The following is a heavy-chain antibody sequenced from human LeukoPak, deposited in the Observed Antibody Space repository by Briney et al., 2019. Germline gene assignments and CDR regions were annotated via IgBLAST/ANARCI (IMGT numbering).Heavy chain of an antibody. CDR3: ARDSDIVVVPAAMGTYYYYYMDV. CDR2: IYTSGSS. Sequence: PPQTLSLTCTVSGGSISSGSYYWSWIRQPAGKGLEWIGRIYTSGSSNYNPSLKSRVTILVDTSKNQFSLKLSSVTAADTAVYYCARDSDIVVVPAAMGTYYYYYMDVWGKGTTVTVSS. D-gene: IGHD2-2*01. J-gene: IGHJ6*03. CDR1: GGSISSGSYY. V-gene: IGHV4-61*02.